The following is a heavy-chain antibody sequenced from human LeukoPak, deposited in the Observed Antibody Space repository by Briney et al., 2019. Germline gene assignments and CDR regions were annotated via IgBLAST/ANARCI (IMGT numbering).Heavy chain of an antibody. CDR1: GYTFTSNY. J-gene: IGHJ6*02. V-gene: IGHV1-46*01. CDR2: INPSGGST. D-gene: IGHD3-3*01. Sequence: GASVKVSCKASGYTFTSNYIHWVRQAPGQGLEWMGIINPSGGSTSYAQKFQGRVTMTKDTTTSTVYMELSSLRSEDTAVYYCARDGTIFGVDRYYYYGMDVWGQGTTVTVSS. CDR3: ARDGTIFGVDRYYYYGMDV.